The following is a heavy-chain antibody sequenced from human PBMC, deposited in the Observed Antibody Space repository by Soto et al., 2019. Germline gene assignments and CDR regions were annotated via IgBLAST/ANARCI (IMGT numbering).Heavy chain of an antibody. V-gene: IGHV3-23*01. D-gene: IGHD3-10*01. Sequence: EVQLLESGGGLVQPGGSLRLSCAASGFTFSSYAMSWVRQAPGKGLEWVSTISGSGYSTYYADSVKGRFTISRDNSNTLYLQMNSLRAEDTAVYHCAKDGSGSYSGNWFDPWGRGTLVTVSS. CDR1: GFTFSSYA. J-gene: IGHJ5*02. CDR2: ISGSGYST. CDR3: AKDGSGSYSGNWFDP.